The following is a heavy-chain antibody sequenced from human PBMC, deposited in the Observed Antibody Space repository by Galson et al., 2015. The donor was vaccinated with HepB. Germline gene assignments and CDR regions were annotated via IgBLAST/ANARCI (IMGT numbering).Heavy chain of an antibody. CDR3: ARQTDDSGSYSPFDY. D-gene: IGHD1-26*01. J-gene: IGHJ4*01. CDR2: LDPTDSYT. CDR1: GYSFTSYW. V-gene: IGHV5-10-1*04. Sequence: QSGAEVKKPGGSLRISCKGFGYSFTSYWISWVRQMPGKGLEWMGRLDPTDSYTNYSPSFQGQVTFSADKSISTAYLQWSSLKASDTAIYYCARQTDDSGSYSPFDYGGHGTLVTVSS.